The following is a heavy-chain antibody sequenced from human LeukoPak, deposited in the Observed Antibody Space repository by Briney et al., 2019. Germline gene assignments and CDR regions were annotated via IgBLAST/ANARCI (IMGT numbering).Heavy chain of an antibody. J-gene: IGHJ6*03. D-gene: IGHD6-19*01. CDR1: GGSISSYY. V-gene: IGHV4-59*01. CDR3: ARDREGTSVWPRRNYYYMDV. Sequence: PSETLSLTCTVSGGSISSYYWSWIRQPPGKGLEGIGYIYYSGSTNYNPPLKSRVTISVDTPKNQFSLKLSSVTAADTAVYYCARDREGTSVWPRRNYYYMDVWGKGTTVTISS. CDR2: IYYSGST.